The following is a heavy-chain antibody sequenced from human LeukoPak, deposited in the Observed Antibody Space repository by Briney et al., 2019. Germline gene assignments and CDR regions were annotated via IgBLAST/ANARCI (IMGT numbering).Heavy chain of an antibody. J-gene: IGHJ4*02. CDR3: ARAPTTGAVDY. V-gene: IGHV3-7*01. D-gene: IGHD1-1*01. CDR2: INQDGGAK. Sequence: GGSLRLSCAASGFTFSSYWMSWVRQAPGKGLEWVANINQDGGAKYYVDSLKGRFTISRDNIEKSLYLQLNSLTADDTAVYFCARAPTTGAVDYWGQGTLVTVSS. CDR1: GFTFSSYW.